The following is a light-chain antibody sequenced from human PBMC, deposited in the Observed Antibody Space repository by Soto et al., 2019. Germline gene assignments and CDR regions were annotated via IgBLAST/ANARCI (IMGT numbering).Light chain of an antibody. Sequence: DIVMTQSPDSLPVSLGERATINCKSSQSVVYTSNNKNYLAWYQQKPGQSPKLLIYWASTRESGVPDRFSGSGSGTDFTLTISSLQAEDVAVYYCQQYYSNPRTFGQGTKVDIK. V-gene: IGKV4-1*01. CDR1: QSVVYTSNNKNY. J-gene: IGKJ1*01. CDR2: WAS. CDR3: QQYYSNPRT.